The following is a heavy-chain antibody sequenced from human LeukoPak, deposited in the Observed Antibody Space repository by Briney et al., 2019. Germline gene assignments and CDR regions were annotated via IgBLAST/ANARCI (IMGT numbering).Heavy chain of an antibody. Sequence: PSETLSLTCTVSGGSISSYYWSWIRQPPGKGLEWIGYIYYSGSTNYNPSLKSRVTISVDTSKNQFSLKLSSVTAADTAVYYCARNVAYCGGDSYSANYYYYYGMDVWGQGTTVTVSS. V-gene: IGHV4-59*01. D-gene: IGHD2-21*02. CDR3: ARNVAYCGGDSYSANYYYYYGMDV. J-gene: IGHJ6*02. CDR1: GGSISSYY. CDR2: IYYSGST.